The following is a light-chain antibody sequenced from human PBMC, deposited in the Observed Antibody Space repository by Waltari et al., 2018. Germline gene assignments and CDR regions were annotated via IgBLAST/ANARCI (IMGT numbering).Light chain of an antibody. CDR3: SSYTSRSTYVV. Sequence: QSALTQPASVSGSPGQSITISCTGTSSDVGGYNYVSWYQQHPGKAPKLMIYDVSKRPSGVSNRFSGSKSGNTASLTISGLQAEDEADYYCSSYTSRSTYVVFGGGTKLTVL. J-gene: IGLJ2*01. CDR2: DVS. CDR1: SSDVGGYNY. V-gene: IGLV2-14*01.